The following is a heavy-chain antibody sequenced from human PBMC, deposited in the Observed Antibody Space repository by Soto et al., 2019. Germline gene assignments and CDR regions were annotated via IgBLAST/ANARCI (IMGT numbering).Heavy chain of an antibody. CDR2: INQNEGEK. D-gene: IGHD3-10*01. J-gene: IGHJ4*02. V-gene: IGHV3-7*01. Sequence: EVHLAESGGGLVQPGGSLRVSCTASGFTFRNYWMTWVRQAPGKGLEWVANINQNEGEKYYVDSVKGRFTISRDNAYNSLSLEMDNLRVDDSAVYFCARGRPPSSGGNFDSWGQGTLVSVSS. CDR3: ARGRPPSSGGNFDS. CDR1: GFTFRNYW.